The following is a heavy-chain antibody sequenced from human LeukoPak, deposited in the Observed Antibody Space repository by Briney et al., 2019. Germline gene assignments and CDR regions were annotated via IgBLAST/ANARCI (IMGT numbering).Heavy chain of an antibody. D-gene: IGHD2-15*01. J-gene: IGHJ4*02. Sequence: GGSLRLSCAASGFTFSSYAMSWVRQAPGRGLEWVSAISGSGGSTYYADSVKGRFTISRDNSKNTLYLQMNSLRAEDTAVYYCAKDPGYCSGGSCYYFDYWGQGTLVTVSS. CDR1: GFTFSSYA. CDR2: ISGSGGST. CDR3: AKDPGYCSGGSCYYFDY. V-gene: IGHV3-23*01.